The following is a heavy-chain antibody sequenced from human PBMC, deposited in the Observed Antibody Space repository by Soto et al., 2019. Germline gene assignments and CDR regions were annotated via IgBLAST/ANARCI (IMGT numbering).Heavy chain of an antibody. CDR1: GYTFTSYG. CDR3: AREGHYGSGSYYKPYYYGMDV. J-gene: IGHJ6*02. Sequence: GASVKVSCKASGYTFTSYGISWVRQAPGQGLEWMGWISAYNGNTNYAQKLQGRVTMTTDTSTSTAYVELRSLRSDDTAVYYCAREGHYGSGSYYKPYYYGMDVWGQGTTVTVSS. CDR2: ISAYNGNT. D-gene: IGHD3-10*01. V-gene: IGHV1-18*01.